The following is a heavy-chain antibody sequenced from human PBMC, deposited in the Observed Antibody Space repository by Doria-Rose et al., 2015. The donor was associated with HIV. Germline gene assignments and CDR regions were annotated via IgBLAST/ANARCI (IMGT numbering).Heavy chain of an antibody. D-gene: IGHD6-13*01. Sequence: ETGPVLVKPTETLTLTCTVSGVSLSSPGMGVSWIRQPPGKALEWLANIFSDDERSYITSLKSRLTISRGTSKSQVVLTMTDMDPVDTATYYCARIKSSRWYHKYYFDFWGQGTLVIDSA. CDR2: IFSDDER. V-gene: IGHV2-26*01. J-gene: IGHJ4*02. CDR1: GVSLSSPGMG. CDR3: ARIKSSRWYHKYYFDF.